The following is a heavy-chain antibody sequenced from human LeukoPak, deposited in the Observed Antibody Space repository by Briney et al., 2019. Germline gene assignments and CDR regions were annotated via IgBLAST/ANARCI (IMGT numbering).Heavy chain of an antibody. CDR2: IYTSGST. D-gene: IGHD2-15*01. CDR3: ARGKVVAADFDY. CDR1: GGSISSGSYY. Sequence: PSQTLSLTCTVSGGSISSGSYYWSWIRQPAGKGLEWIVRIYTSGSTNYNPSLKSRVTISVDTSKNQLSLKLSSVTAADTAVYYCARGKVVAADFDYWGQGTLVTVSS. V-gene: IGHV4-61*02. J-gene: IGHJ4*02.